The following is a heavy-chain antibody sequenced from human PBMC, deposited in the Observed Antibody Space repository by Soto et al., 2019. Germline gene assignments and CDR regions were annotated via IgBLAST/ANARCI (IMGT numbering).Heavy chain of an antibody. CDR2: ISYDGNNK. CDR3: GKDAPPCTSGVSLHNWVDP. J-gene: IGHJ5*02. Sequence: QVQLVESGGGVVQPGRSLRLSCAASGFTFSSYGMHWVRQAPGKGLEWVAVISYDGNNKYYGDSVKGRFTISRDYSKNTVFLEMNSLRDEDTAVYSCGKDAPPCTSGVSLHNWVDPWGQGTLVTVSS. V-gene: IGHV3-30*18. D-gene: IGHD2-8*01. CDR1: GFTFSSYG.